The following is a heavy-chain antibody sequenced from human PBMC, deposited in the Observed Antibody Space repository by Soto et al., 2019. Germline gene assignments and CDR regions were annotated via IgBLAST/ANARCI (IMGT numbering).Heavy chain of an antibody. Sequence: ASVKVSCKASGYTFTSYDINWVRQATGQGLEWMGWMNPNSGNTGYAQKFQGRVTMTRNTSISTAYMELSSLRSEDTAVYYCAREGYYDFWSGHTTHYMDVWGKGTTVTVSS. D-gene: IGHD3-3*01. CDR2: MNPNSGNT. CDR1: GYTFTSYD. CDR3: AREGYYDFWSGHTTHYMDV. V-gene: IGHV1-8*01. J-gene: IGHJ6*03.